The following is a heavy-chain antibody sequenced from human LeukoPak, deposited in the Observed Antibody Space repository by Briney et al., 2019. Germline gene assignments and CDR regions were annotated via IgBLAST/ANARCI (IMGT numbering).Heavy chain of an antibody. CDR2: IKSKTDGGTT. D-gene: IGHD3-22*01. Sequence: PGGSLRLSCGASGFTFNHAWMSWVRQAPGKGLEWVGRIKSKTDGGTTDYAAPVKGRFTISRDDSKNMLYLQMNGLKTEDTAVYYCTTVGSSRYYYYFDYWGQGKLVTVSS. J-gene: IGHJ4*02. V-gene: IGHV3-15*01. CDR3: TTVGSSRYYYYFDY. CDR1: GFTFNHAW.